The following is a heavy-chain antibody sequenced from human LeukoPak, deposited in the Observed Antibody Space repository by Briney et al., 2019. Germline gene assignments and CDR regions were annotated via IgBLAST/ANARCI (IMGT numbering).Heavy chain of an antibody. CDR2: INSDGRST. CDR3: ARDQGDYVWGSYQPLDAFDI. V-gene: IGHV3-74*01. CDR1: GFTFSSYW. D-gene: IGHD3-16*02. J-gene: IGHJ3*02. Sequence: PGGSLRLSCAASGFTFSSYWMHWVRQAPGKGLVWVPRINSDGRSTSYADSVKGRFTISRDNAKNTLYLQMNSLRAEDTAVYYCARDQGDYVWGSYQPLDAFDIWGQGTMVTVSS.